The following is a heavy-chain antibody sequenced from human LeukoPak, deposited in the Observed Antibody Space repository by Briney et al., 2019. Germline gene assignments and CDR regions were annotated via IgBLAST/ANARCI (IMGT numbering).Heavy chain of an antibody. CDR3: ARDPYSGNYGDYYYYYMDV. V-gene: IGHV3-21*01. Sequence: GGSLRLSCVASGFTFNTYNMNWVRQAPGKGLEGVSSITSSSSYMYYADSVKGRFTISKDNAKSSLYLQMNSMRDEDTAVYYCARDPYSGNYGDYYYYYMDVWGKGTTVTISS. D-gene: IGHD1-26*01. J-gene: IGHJ6*03. CDR1: GFTFNTYN. CDR2: ITSSSSYM.